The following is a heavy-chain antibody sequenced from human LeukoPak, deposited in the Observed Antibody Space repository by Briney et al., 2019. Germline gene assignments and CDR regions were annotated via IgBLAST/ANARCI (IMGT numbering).Heavy chain of an antibody. D-gene: IGHD6-13*01. J-gene: IGHJ4*02. CDR2: INHSGST. CDR1: GGSFSGYY. CDR3: ARGLGIAAAGEIDY. V-gene: IGHV4-34*01. Sequence: SETLSLTCAVYGGSFSGYYWSWIRQPPGKGLEWIGEINHSGSTNYNLSLKSRVTISVDTSKNQFSLKLSSVTAADTAVYYCARGLGIAAAGEIDYWGQGTLVTVSS.